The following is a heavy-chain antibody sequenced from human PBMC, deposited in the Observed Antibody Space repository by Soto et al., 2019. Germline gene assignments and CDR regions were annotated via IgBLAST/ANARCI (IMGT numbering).Heavy chain of an antibody. CDR1: GGSISSGGYY. J-gene: IGHJ5*02. CDR3: ARSVFP. Sequence: ASETLSLTCTVSGGSISSGGYYWNWIRQHPGKGLEWIGYIYYSGSTYYNPSLKSRVTISIDTSKNQFSLKLSSVTAADTAVYYYARSVFPWGQGTLVTVSS. V-gene: IGHV4-31*03. CDR2: IYYSGST.